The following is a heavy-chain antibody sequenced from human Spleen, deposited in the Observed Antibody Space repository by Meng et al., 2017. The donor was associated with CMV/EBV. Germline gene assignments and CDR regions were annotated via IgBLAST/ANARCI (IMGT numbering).Heavy chain of an antibody. D-gene: IGHD3-3*01. Sequence: GGSLRLSCAASGFTFSSYNMNWVRQAPGKGLEWVSSISSSSSYIYYADSLKGRFTISRDNAKNSLYLLMNSLGAEDTAVYYCARMIHSDDFPPPRGMDVWGQGTTVTVSS. CDR3: ARMIHSDDFPPPRGMDV. J-gene: IGHJ6*02. CDR2: ISSSSSYI. V-gene: IGHV3-21*01. CDR1: GFTFSSYN.